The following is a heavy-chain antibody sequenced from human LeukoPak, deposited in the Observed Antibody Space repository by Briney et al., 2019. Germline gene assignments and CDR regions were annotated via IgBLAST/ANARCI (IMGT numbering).Heavy chain of an antibody. V-gene: IGHV3-30*02. CDR3: AKDFVDTAMATSGDY. CDR2: IRYDGSNK. J-gene: IGHJ4*02. D-gene: IGHD5-18*01. CDR1: GFTFNSHG. Sequence: GRSLRLSWAASGFTFNSHGMHWVRQAPGKGLEWVAFIRYDGSNKYSADSVKGRFTISRDNSKNTLYLQMNSLRAEDTAVYYCAKDFVDTAMATSGDYWGQGTLVTVSS.